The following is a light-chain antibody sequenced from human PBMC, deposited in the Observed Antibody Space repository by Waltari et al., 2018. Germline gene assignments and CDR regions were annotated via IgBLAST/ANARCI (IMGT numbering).Light chain of an antibody. CDR1: SSDVGSCNL. V-gene: IGLV2-23*01. Sequence: QSALTQPASVSGSPGQSITIPCTGTSSDVGSCNLVSWYQQYPGKAPKLLIYEGTKRPSGLSNRFSGSKSGNTASLTISGLQADDEADYHCCSYAGRPWVFGGGTKVTVL. J-gene: IGLJ3*02. CDR3: CSYAGRPWV. CDR2: EGT.